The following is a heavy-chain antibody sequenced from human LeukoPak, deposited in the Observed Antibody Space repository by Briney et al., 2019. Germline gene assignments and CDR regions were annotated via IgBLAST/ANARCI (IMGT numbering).Heavy chain of an antibody. CDR3: ARDLADSSGYYYALGY. V-gene: IGHV4-4*07. J-gene: IGHJ4*02. Sequence: PSETLSLTCTVSGGSISSYYWSWIRQPAGKGLEWVGRIYTSGSTNYNPSLKSRVTMSVDTSKNQFSLKLSSVTAADTAVYYCARDLADSSGYYYALGYWGQGTLVTVSS. CDR2: IYTSGST. CDR1: GGSISSYY. D-gene: IGHD3-22*01.